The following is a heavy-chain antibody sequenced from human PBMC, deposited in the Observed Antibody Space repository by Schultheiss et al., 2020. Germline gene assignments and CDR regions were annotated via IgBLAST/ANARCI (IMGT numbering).Heavy chain of an antibody. V-gene: IGHV4-30-4*02. CDR3: ARAGLVGAAPGKYYGMDV. CDR1: GDSISSGDYY. CDR2: IYYSGST. D-gene: IGHD2-15*01. J-gene: IGHJ6*02. Sequence: SETLSLTCTVSGDSISSGDYYWSWIRQPPGKGLEWIGYIYYSGSTYYNPSLKSRVTISVDTSKNQFSLKLSSVTAADTAVYYCARAGLVGAAPGKYYGMDVWGQGIAVTVSS.